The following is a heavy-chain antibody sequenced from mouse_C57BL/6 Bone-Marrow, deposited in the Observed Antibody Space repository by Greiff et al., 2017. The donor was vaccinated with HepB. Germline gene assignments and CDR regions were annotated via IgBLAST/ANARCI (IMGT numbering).Heavy chain of an antibody. V-gene: IGHV1-15*01. Sequence: VKLVESGAELVRPGASVTLSCKASGYTFTDYEMHWVKQTPVHGLEWIGAIDPETGGTAYNQKFKGKAILTADKSSSTAYMELRSLTSEDSAVYYCTRSGVRAYWGQGTLVTVSA. CDR2: IDPETGGT. CDR1: GYTFTDYE. D-gene: IGHD2-1*01. J-gene: IGHJ3*01. CDR3: TRSGVRAY.